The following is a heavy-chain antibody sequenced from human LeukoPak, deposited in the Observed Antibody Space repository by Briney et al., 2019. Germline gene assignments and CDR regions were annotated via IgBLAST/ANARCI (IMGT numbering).Heavy chain of an antibody. J-gene: IGHJ4*02. Sequence: PSETLSLTCAVYGGSFSGYYWSWIRQPPGKGLEWIGEINHSGSTNYNPSLKSRVTISVDTSKNQFSLKLSSVTAADTAVYYCARDPGYDSSGYYGFDYWGQGTLVTVSS. CDR2: INHSGST. CDR3: ARDPGYDSSGYYGFDY. D-gene: IGHD3-22*01. V-gene: IGHV4-34*01. CDR1: GGSFSGYY.